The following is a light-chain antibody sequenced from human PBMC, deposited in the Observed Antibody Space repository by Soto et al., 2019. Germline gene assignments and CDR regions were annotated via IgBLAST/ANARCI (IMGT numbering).Light chain of an antibody. V-gene: IGLV2-14*01. CDR1: SSDIGLYNY. CDR2: EVN. CDR3: SSLSTTSTPIV. J-gene: IGLJ1*01. Sequence: QSVLGQPASMSGSPGQPITIPCTGASSDIGLYNYVSWYQHHPGKAPKLLISEVNVRPSGLSDRFSASKAGNTASLTISGLQLEDEAYYYCSSLSTTSTPIVFGSGTKVTVL.